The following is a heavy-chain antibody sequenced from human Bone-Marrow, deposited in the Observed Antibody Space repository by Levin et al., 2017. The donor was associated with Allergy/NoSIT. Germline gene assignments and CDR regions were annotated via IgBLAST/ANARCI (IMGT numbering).Heavy chain of an antibody. V-gene: IGHV3-30*04. D-gene: IGHD1-26*01. CDR2: IANDGRFK. J-gene: IGHJ4*02. CDR1: GFAFERHA. Sequence: GESLKISCVASGFAFERHAVHWVRQAPGKGLEWVGVIANDGRFKIYADFVEGRFTFSRDNSQNTLYLQINSLRGEDTAVYYCARDPHSGFHSDFDLWGQGTLVIVSS. CDR3: ARDPHSGFHSDFDL.